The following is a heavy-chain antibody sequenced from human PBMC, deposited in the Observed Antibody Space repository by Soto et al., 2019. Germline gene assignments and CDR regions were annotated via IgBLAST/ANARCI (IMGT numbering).Heavy chain of an antibody. D-gene: IGHD3-22*01. V-gene: IGHV3-23*01. Sequence: GSLRLSCAASGFTFSNYWMHWVRQAPGKGLEWVSGISGGGGSTYYADSVKGRFTISRDNSKNTLYLQMNSLRAEDTAVYYCAKDPTSYDSSAQFDSWGQGTLVTVSS. CDR1: GFTFSNYW. J-gene: IGHJ4*02. CDR2: ISGGGGST. CDR3: AKDPTSYDSSAQFDS.